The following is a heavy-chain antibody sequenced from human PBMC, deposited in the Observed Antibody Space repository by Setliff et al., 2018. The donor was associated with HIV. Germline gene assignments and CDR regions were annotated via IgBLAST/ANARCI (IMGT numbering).Heavy chain of an antibody. CDR1: GGTFSSYI. CDR2: IHPIFGTT. D-gene: IGHD3-3*01. Sequence: SVKVSCKASGGTFSSYITAWVRQAPGQGLEWMGGIHPIFGTTNYARDFMGRVSITADESTNTAYMELSSLRSDDSAIYYCARGIPRGTVFGVVGYFDYWGPETLLVTVSS. J-gene: IGHJ4*03. V-gene: IGHV1-69*13. CDR3: ARGIPRGTVFGVVGYFDY.